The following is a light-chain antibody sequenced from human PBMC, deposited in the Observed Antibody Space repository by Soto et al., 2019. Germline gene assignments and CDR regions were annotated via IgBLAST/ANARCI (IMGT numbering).Light chain of an antibody. Sequence: QPVLSQPPSVSGAPGQRVTISCTGSSANIGAGYAVHWYQQLPGTAPKLLIYGNNNRPSGVPDRFSGSKSGTSASLVITGLQAEDEADYYCQSYDSSLIGVVFGGGTKVTVL. CDR3: QSYDSSLIGVV. J-gene: IGLJ2*01. V-gene: IGLV1-40*01. CDR2: GNN. CDR1: SANIGAGYA.